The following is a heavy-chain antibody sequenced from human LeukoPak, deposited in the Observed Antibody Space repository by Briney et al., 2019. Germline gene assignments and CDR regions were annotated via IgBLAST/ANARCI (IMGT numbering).Heavy chain of an antibody. J-gene: IGHJ4*02. Sequence: PSETLSLTCTVSGGSISSSSYYWGWIRQPPGKGLEWIGNISYSGSTNYNPSLKSRVTISVDTSKNHFSLKLTSVTAADTAVYYCATVGELLPYFDYWGQGTLVTVSS. CDR3: ATVGELLPYFDY. CDR2: ISYSGST. D-gene: IGHD1-26*01. V-gene: IGHV4-61*05. CDR1: GGSISSSSYY.